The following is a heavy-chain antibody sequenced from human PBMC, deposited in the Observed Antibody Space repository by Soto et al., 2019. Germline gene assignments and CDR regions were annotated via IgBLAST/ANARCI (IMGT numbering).Heavy chain of an antibody. D-gene: IGHD2-15*01. CDR1: GGTFSSYA. CDR3: ARESRYCSGGSCYFLPGIDY. J-gene: IGHJ4*02. Sequence: QVQLVQSGAEVKKPGSSVKVSCKASGGTFSSYAISWVRQAPGQVLEWMGGIIPIFGTSNYAQKFQGRVTITADESTSTAYMELISLRSEDTAVYYCARESRYCSGGSCYFLPGIDYWGQGTLVTVSS. CDR2: IIPIFGTS. V-gene: IGHV1-69*12.